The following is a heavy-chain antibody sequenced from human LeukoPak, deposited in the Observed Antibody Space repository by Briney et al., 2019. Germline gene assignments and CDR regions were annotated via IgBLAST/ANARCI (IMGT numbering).Heavy chain of an antibody. CDR1: GYTFTSYD. D-gene: IGHD6-6*01. Sequence: ASVKVSCKASGYTFTSYDINWVRQATGQGLEWFGWMNPNSGNTGYAQKFQGRVTMTRNTSISTAYMELSSLRSEDTAVYYCARRNIAARNFDYWGQGTLVTVSS. CDR3: ARRNIAARNFDY. CDR2: MNPNSGNT. J-gene: IGHJ4*02. V-gene: IGHV1-8*01.